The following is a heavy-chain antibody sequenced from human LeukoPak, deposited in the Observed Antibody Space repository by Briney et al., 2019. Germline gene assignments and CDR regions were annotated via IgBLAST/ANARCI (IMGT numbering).Heavy chain of an antibody. CDR2: IRYDGSNK. D-gene: IGHD4-17*01. Sequence: GGSLRLSCAASGFTFSSYSMNWVRQAPGKGLEWVAFIRYDGSNKYYADSVKGRFTISRDNSKNTLYLQMNSLRAEDTAVYYCAKTPYAYGDYFWFDPWGQGTLVTVSS. J-gene: IGHJ5*02. CDR1: GFTFSSYS. V-gene: IGHV3-30*02. CDR3: AKTPYAYGDYFWFDP.